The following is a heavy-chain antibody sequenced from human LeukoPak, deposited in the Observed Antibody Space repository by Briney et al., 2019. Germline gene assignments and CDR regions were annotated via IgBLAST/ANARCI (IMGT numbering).Heavy chain of an antibody. J-gene: IGHJ5*02. D-gene: IGHD5-18*01. Sequence: GGSLRLSCAASGFTFSSYAMHWVRQAPGKGLEWVAVISYDGSNKYYADSVKGRFTISRDNAKNSLYLQMNSLRAEDTAVYYCASGGYSYGSWGQGTLVTVSS. V-gene: IGHV3-30*04. CDR1: GFTFSSYA. CDR3: ASGGYSYGS. CDR2: ISYDGSNK.